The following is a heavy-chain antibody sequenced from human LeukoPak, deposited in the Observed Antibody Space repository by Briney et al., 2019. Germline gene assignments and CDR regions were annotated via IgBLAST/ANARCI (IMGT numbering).Heavy chain of an antibody. D-gene: IGHD3-10*01. V-gene: IGHV1-8*01. CDR1: GYTFTSYD. CDR3: ARGTGGLYPDYDYYGSGSYYRNHAFDI. J-gene: IGHJ3*02. CDR2: MNPNSGNT. Sequence: ASVKVSCKASGYTFTSYDINWVRQATGQGLEWMGWMNPNSGNTGYAQKFQGRVTMTRDTSISTAYMELSRLRSDDTAVYYCARGTGGLYPDYDYYGSGSYYRNHAFDIWGQGTMVTVSS.